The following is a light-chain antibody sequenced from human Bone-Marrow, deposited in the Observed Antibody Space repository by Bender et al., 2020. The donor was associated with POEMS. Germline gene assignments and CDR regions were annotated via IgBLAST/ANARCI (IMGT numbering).Light chain of an antibody. CDR3: AAWDDFLTGLYV. Sequence: QVVLTQPPSVSGTPGQRVTISCSGDVYIIGDNSVFWYRLLPETAPKLLVYANNQRRSGVPDRFSASRAGSSASLTISGLRSEDDADYYCAAWDDFLTGLYVFGTATKVTIL. V-gene: IGLV1-47*01. CDR1: VYIIGDNS. J-gene: IGLJ1*01. CDR2: ANN.